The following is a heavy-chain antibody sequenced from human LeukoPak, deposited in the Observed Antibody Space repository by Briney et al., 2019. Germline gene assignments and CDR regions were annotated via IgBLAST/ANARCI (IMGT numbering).Heavy chain of an antibody. Sequence: GGSLRLCCAASGFTFSSYAMSWVRQAPGKGLEWVSAISGSGGSTYYADSVKGRFTISRDNSKNTLYLQMNSLRAEDTAVYYCAKDQYSSGYESYYYYGMDVWGQGTTVTVSS. V-gene: IGHV3-23*01. CDR1: GFTFSSYA. CDR3: AKDQYSSGYESYYYYGMDV. D-gene: IGHD6-19*01. CDR2: ISGSGGST. J-gene: IGHJ6*02.